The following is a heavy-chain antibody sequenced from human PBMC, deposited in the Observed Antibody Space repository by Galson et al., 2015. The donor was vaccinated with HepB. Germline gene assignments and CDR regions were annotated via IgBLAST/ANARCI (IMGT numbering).Heavy chain of an antibody. D-gene: IGHD6-13*01. CDR2: ISGSGGST. V-gene: IGHV3-23*01. J-gene: IGHJ4*02. Sequence: SLRLSCAASGFTFSSYAMSWVRQAPGKGLEWVSAISGSGGSTYYADSVKGRFTISRDNSKNTLYLQMNSLRAEDTAVYYCAKLEGSSSQFDYWGQGTLVTVSS. CDR1: GFTFSSYA. CDR3: AKLEGSSSQFDY.